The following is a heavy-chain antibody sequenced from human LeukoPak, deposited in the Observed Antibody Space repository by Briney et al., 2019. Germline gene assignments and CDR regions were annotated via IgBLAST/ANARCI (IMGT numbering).Heavy chain of an antibody. CDR3: ARARLERTGYYFDS. Sequence: SETLSLTCTVSGGSISSSSYYWGWIRQPPGKGLEWIGSIYYSGSTYYNPSLKSRVTISVDTSKNQLSLKLSSVTAADTAVYYCARARLERTGYYFDSWGQGALVTVSS. D-gene: IGHD2-8*02. CDR1: GGSISSSSYY. CDR2: IYYSGST. V-gene: IGHV4-39*07. J-gene: IGHJ4*02.